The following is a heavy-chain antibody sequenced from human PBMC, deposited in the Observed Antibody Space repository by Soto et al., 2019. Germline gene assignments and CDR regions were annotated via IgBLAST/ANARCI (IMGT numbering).Heavy chain of an antibody. J-gene: IGHJ4*02. V-gene: IGHV1-3*01. Sequence: QVQLVQSGAEVKKPGASVKVSCKASGYTFTNYAIHWVRQAPGQRLEWMGWINGGNGNTKYSQKFQGRVTITRDTSASTAYKELSSLRSEDTAVYYCARGDYYDIHDYWGQGTLVTVSS. D-gene: IGHD3-22*01. CDR2: INGGNGNT. CDR3: ARGDYYDIHDY. CDR1: GYTFTNYA.